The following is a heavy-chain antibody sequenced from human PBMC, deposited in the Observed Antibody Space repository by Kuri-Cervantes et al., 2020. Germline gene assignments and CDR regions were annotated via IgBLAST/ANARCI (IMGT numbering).Heavy chain of an antibody. V-gene: IGHV4-61*01. D-gene: IGHD3-22*01. CDR3: AEHRDYYDSSGYLIGWFDP. J-gene: IGHJ5*02. CDR1: GGSVSSGSYY. Sequence: SETLSLTCTVSGGSVSSGSYYWSWIRQPPGKGLEWIGYIYYSGSTNYNPSLKSRVTISVDTSKNQFSLKLSSVTAADTAVYYCAEHRDYYDSSGYLIGWFDPWGQGTLVTVSS. CDR2: IYYSGST.